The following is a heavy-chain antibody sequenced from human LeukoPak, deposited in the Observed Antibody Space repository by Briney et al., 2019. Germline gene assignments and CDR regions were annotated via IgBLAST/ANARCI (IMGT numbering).Heavy chain of an antibody. CDR3: ARAWGTTVTTFFDY. Sequence: ASAKVSCKASGYIFTGYYMHWVRQAPGQGLEWMGWINPNSRVTNYAQKFQGRVTMTRDTSISTAYMELSRLRSDDTAVYYCARAWGTTVTTFFDYWGQGTLVTVSS. V-gene: IGHV1-2*02. CDR2: INPNSRVT. CDR1: GYIFTGYY. D-gene: IGHD4-17*01. J-gene: IGHJ4*02.